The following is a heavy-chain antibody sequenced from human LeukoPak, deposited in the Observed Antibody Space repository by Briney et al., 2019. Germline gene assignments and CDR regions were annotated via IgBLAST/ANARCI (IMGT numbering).Heavy chain of an antibody. J-gene: IGHJ2*01. Sequence: ASVKVSCKASGYTFTSYDINWVRQATGQGLEWMGWMNPNSGNTGYAQKFQGRVTITRNTSISTAYMELRSLRSDDTAVYYCARALYCSSTSCYTVHWYFDLWGRGTLVTVSS. D-gene: IGHD2-2*02. CDR3: ARALYCSSTSCYTVHWYFDL. V-gene: IGHV1-8*03. CDR2: MNPNSGNT. CDR1: GYTFTSYD.